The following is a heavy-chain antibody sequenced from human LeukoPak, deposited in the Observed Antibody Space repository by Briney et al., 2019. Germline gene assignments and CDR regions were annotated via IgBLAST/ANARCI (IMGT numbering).Heavy chain of an antibody. CDR2: IYTCGST. CDR1: AGSISSYY. CDR3: EGSGWSFDY. Sequence: PSETRSLTSTVSAGSISSYYCSWIRQPAGKVLEWIGRIYTCGSTNYNPSLKSRVPMSVDTSKTQFSLKLSSVTAADTAVYYCEGSGWSFDYWGQGTLVTVSS. J-gene: IGHJ4*02. V-gene: IGHV4-4*07. D-gene: IGHD6-19*01.